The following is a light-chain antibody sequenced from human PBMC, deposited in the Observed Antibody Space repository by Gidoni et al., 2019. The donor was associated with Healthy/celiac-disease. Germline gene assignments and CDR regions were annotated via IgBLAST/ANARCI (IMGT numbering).Light chain of an antibody. CDR3: QQYGSSPRT. Sequence: EIVLTQSPGTLSLSPGERATLSCRASQSVSNSYLAWYQQKPGQAPRLLIYGASSRATGIPDRFSGSGSGTDFTLTISRLGPEDFAVYYCQQYGSSPRTFGQXTKLEIK. CDR2: GAS. V-gene: IGKV3-20*01. J-gene: IGKJ2*01. CDR1: QSVSNSY.